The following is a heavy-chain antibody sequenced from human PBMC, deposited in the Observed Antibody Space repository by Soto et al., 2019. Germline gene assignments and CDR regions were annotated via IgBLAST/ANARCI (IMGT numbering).Heavy chain of an antibody. CDR1: GGTFSSYA. CDR2: IIPIFGTA. CDR3: ARDGLAGGGRGWCSPSAYIYGMDV. D-gene: IGHD6-19*01. V-gene: IGHV1-69*01. J-gene: IGHJ6*02. Sequence: QVQLVQSGAEVKKPGSSVKVSCKASGGTFSSYAISWVRQAPGQGLEWMGGIIPIFGTANYAQKFQGRVTITADEATCTAYMELSSLRSEDTAVYYCARDGLAGGGRGWCSPSAYIYGMDVWCQGTTVTVSS.